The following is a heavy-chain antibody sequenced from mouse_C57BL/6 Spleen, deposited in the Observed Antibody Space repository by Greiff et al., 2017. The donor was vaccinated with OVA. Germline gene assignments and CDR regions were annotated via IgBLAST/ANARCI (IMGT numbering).Heavy chain of an antibody. D-gene: IGHD1-2*01. CDR3: TPGSATKSTFFYY. CDR1: GYAFSSSG. CDR2: IYTGAGGN. J-gene: IGHJ2*01. Sequence: QVQLQPSGPELVKPGASVKLSCKASGYAFSSSGLNWVKQRPGKGLEWIGRIYTGAGGNNYNGKFKGKDKLTADKSSSTAYMQLRSRTSEDSAVYFCTPGSATKSTFFYYWGKGTTLTGAS. V-gene: IGHV1-82*01.